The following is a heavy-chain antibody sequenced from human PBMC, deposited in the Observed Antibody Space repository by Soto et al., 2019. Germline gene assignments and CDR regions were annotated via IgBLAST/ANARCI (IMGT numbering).Heavy chain of an antibody. CDR2: INHSGST. CDR3: ARVVDGCSSTSCYRPVMDV. Sequence: SETLSLTCAVYGGSLSGYYWSWIRQPPGKGLEWIGEINHSGSTNYNPSLKSRVTISVDTSKNQFSLKLSSVTAADTAVYYCARVVDGCSSTSCYRPVMDVWGQGTTVTVSS. J-gene: IGHJ6*02. V-gene: IGHV4-34*01. D-gene: IGHD2-2*01. CDR1: GGSLSGYY.